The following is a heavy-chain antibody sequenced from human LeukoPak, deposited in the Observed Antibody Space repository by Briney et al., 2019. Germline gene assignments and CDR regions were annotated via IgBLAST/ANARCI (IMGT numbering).Heavy chain of an antibody. Sequence: PSETLSLTCTASGGSISSGGYYWSWIRQHPGKGLEWIGYIYYSGSTYYNPSLKSRVTISVDTSKNQFSLKLSSVTAADTAVYYCARSESHVGWFDLWGQGTLVTVSS. V-gene: IGHV4-31*03. CDR1: GGSISSGGYY. D-gene: IGHD3-10*01. CDR2: IYYSGST. CDR3: ARSESHVGWFDL. J-gene: IGHJ5*02.